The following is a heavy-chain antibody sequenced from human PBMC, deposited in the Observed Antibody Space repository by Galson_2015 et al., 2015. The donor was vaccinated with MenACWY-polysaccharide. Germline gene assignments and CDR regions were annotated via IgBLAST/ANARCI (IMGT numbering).Heavy chain of an antibody. J-gene: IGHJ6*03. CDR1: GYTFSNYD. Sequence: SVKVSCKASGYTFSNYDINWVRQATGQGLEWMGWINPNSGNTDYAQKFQGRVTMTRNTSITTAYMELSNLRSEDTAVYYCARGHCSSTSCLEYYYYYYYMDVWGKGTTVTVS. CDR2: INPNSGNT. CDR3: ARGHCSSTSCLEYYYYYYYMDV. D-gene: IGHD2-2*01. V-gene: IGHV1-8*01.